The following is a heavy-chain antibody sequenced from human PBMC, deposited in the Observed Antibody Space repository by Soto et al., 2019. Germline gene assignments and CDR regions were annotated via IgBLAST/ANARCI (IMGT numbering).Heavy chain of an antibody. J-gene: IGHJ4*02. CDR1: GGSFSGYY. D-gene: IGHD6-13*01. Sequence: QVQLQQWGAGLLKPSETLSLTCAVYGGSFSGYYWSWIRQPPGKGLEWIGEINHSGSTNYNPSLKSRATIPVDTAKNQYSLKRSSVTAADTAVYYCERSPGADSSSGISDNWGQGPLVTVSS. CDR3: ERSPGADSSSGISDN. CDR2: INHSGST. V-gene: IGHV4-34*01.